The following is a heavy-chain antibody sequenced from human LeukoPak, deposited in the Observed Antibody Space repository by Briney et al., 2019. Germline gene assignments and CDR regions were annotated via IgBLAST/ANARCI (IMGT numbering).Heavy chain of an antibody. CDR1: GESISGFY. J-gene: IGHJ4*02. CDR2: IYYSGST. Sequence: SETLSLTCTVSGESISGFYWNWIRQPPGEGLEWLGYIYYSGSTNYNPSLKSRVTISVDTSKNQFSLKLSSVTAADTAVYYCARVGTALLWFGELISPFDYWGQGTLVTVSS. D-gene: IGHD3-10*01. V-gene: IGHV4-59*12. CDR3: ARVGTALLWFGELISPFDY.